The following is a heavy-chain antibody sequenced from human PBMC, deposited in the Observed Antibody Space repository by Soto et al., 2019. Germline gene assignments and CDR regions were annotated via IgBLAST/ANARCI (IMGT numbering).Heavy chain of an antibody. V-gene: IGHV1-69*08. J-gene: IGHJ5*02. CDR1: GGTFSSYT. Sequence: QVQLVQSGAEVKKPGSSVKVSCKASGGTFSSYTISWVRQAPGQGLEWMGRIIPILGIANYAQKFQGRVTITADEYTYTGXMELSSLRSEDTAVYYCARDDYSYGYVHRANWFDPWGQGTLVTVSS. CDR3: ARDDYSYGYVHRANWFDP. D-gene: IGHD5-18*01. CDR2: IIPILGIA.